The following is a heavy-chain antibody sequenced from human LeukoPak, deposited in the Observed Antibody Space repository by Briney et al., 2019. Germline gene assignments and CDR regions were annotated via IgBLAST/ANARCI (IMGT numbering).Heavy chain of an antibody. CDR2: IYHSGST. Sequence: SETLSLTCTVSGYSISSGFYWGWIRPPPGKGLEWIGSIYHSGSTHYNSSLKSRVTISVDTSKNQLSLKLSSVTAADTAVYYCARRYSSGWSNYYYYMDVWGKGTTVTVSS. D-gene: IGHD6-19*01. V-gene: IGHV4-38-2*02. CDR3: ARRYSSGWSNYYYYMDV. CDR1: GYSISSGFY. J-gene: IGHJ6*03.